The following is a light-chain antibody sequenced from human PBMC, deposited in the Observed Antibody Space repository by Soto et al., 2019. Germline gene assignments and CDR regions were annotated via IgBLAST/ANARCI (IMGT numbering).Light chain of an antibody. Sequence: QSALTQPASVSGSPGQSITISCTGTSRDVGGYNFVSWYQQHPGKAPKLIIFGVSNRPSGVSDRFSGSKSGNTASLTISGLQADDEADYYCSSFTSRSAYVFGAGTNVTVL. V-gene: IGLV2-14*01. CDR2: GVS. CDR1: SRDVGGYNF. J-gene: IGLJ1*01. CDR3: SSFTSRSAYV.